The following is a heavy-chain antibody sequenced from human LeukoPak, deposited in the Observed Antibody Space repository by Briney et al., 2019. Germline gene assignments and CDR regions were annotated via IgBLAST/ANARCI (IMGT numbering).Heavy chain of an antibody. CDR3: AREAARSFYYDSSGYYLS. J-gene: IGHJ4*02. CDR2: INPNSGGT. D-gene: IGHD3-22*01. V-gene: IGHV1-2*02. CDR1: GYTFTGYY. Sequence: ASVKVSCKASGYTFTGYYMHWVRQAPGQGLEWMGWINPNSGGTNYAQKFQGRVTMTRDTSISTAYMELSSLRSEDTAVYYCAREAARSFYYDSSGYYLSWGQGTLVTVSS.